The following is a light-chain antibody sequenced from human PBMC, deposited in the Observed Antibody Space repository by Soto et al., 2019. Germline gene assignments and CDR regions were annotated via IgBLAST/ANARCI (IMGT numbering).Light chain of an antibody. CDR3: SSYAGSPYYV. J-gene: IGLJ1*01. CDR1: SSDVGGYNY. V-gene: IGLV2-8*01. CDR2: EVT. Sequence: QSALTQPPSASGSPGQSVTISCTGTSSDVGGYNYVSWYQQHPGTAPKLLIYEVTKRPSGVPDRFSGSKSGNTASLTVSGLQAEDEADYYCSSYAGSPYYVFGTGTKVTVL.